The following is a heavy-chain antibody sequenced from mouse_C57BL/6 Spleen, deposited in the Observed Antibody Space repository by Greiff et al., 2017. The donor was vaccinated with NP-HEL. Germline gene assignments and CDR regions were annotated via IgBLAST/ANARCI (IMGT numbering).Heavy chain of an antibody. Sequence: VQRVESGPGLVAPSQSLSITCTVSGFSLTSYGVHWVRQPPGKGLEWLVVIWSDGSTTYNSAHKTRLSISKDNSKSQVFLKMNSHQTDDTAMYCGARHSGGSSFAYWGQGTLVTVSA. V-gene: IGHV2-6-1*01. D-gene: IGHD1-1*02. CDR3: ARHSGGSSFAY. J-gene: IGHJ3*01. CDR1: GFSLTSYG. CDR2: IWSDGST.